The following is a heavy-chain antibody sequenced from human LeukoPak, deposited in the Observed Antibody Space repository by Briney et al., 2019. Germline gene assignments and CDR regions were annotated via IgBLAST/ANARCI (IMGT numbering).Heavy chain of an antibody. CDR2: ISSSGSTI. CDR3: ARDEALITMIIRPAGAFDI. D-gene: IGHD3-22*01. Sequence: PGGSLRLSCAASGFTFSSYEMNWVRQAPGKGLEWVSYISSSGSTIYYADSVKGRFTISRDNAKNSLYLQMNSLRAEDTAVYYCARDEALITMIIRPAGAFDIWGQGTMVTVSS. J-gene: IGHJ3*02. CDR1: GFTFSSYE. V-gene: IGHV3-48*03.